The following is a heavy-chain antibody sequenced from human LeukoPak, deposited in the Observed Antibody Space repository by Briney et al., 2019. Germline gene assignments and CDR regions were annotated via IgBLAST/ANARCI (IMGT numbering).Heavy chain of an antibody. CDR1: GFTFSSYA. V-gene: IGHV3-23*01. D-gene: IGHD6-6*01. J-gene: IGHJ4*02. CDR2: ISGSGGST. Sequence: SGGSLRLSCAASGFTFSSYAMSWVRQAPGKGLEWVSAISGSGGSTYYADSVKGRFTISRDNSKNTLYLQMNSLRAEDTAVYYCAKDLPPFEYSSSPGYFDYWGQGTLVTVSS. CDR3: AKDLPPFEYSSSPGYFDY.